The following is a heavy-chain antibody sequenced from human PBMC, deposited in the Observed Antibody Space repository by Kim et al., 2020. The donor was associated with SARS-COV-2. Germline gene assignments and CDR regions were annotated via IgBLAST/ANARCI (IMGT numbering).Heavy chain of an antibody. J-gene: IGHJ1*01. CDR2: IYHSGST. CDR3: ASMGVYYDSSGFYYSEYFQH. V-gene: IGHV4-4*02. Sequence: SETLSLTCAVSGGSISTRNWWSWVRQPPGMGLEWIGEIYHSGSTNYNPSLKSRVTISVDKSKNQFSLKLSSVTAADTAVYYCASMGVYYDSSGFYYSEYFQHWGQGTLVTVSS. CDR1: GGSISTRNW. D-gene: IGHD3-22*01.